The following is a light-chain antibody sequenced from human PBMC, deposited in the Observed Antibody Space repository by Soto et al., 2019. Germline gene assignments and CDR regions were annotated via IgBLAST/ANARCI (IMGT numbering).Light chain of an antibody. CDR2: DVS. J-gene: IGLJ1*01. Sequence: QSALTQPASLSGSPGQSITISCTGTSSDIGGYNYVSWYQQHPGKAPKLMIYDVSNRPSGVSNRFSGSKSGNTASLTISGLQAEDEADYYCYSYTGSITYVFGTGTKVTVL. V-gene: IGLV2-14*01. CDR1: SSDIGGYNY. CDR3: YSYTGSITYV.